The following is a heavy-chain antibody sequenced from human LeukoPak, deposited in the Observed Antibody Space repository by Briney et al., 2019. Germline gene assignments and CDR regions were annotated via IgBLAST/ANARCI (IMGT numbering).Heavy chain of an antibody. J-gene: IGHJ4*02. CDR1: GFTFSIYW. V-gene: IGHV3-74*01. D-gene: IGHD5-12*01. CDR2: INSDGSST. CDR3: ARESSGYDHRGSYHFDN. Sequence: PGGSLRLSCAASGFTFSIYWMHWVRQAPGKGLVWVSRINSDGSSTNYADSVKGRFTISRDNSMNTLYLQMNSLRAEDTAVYYCARESSGYDHRGSYHFDNWGQGTLVTVSS.